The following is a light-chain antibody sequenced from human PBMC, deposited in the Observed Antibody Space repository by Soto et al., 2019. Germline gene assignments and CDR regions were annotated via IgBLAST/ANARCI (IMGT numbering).Light chain of an antibody. CDR3: QSYDSSLSGSK. J-gene: IGLJ2*01. V-gene: IGLV1-40*01. CDR1: SSNIGAGYD. CDR2: GNS. Sequence: QAVVTQPPSVSGAPGQRVTISCTGSSSNIGAGYDVHWYQQLPGTAPKLLIYGNSNRPSGVPDRFSGSKSGTSASLAITGLQAEGEADYYCQSYDSSLSGSKFGGGTQLTVL.